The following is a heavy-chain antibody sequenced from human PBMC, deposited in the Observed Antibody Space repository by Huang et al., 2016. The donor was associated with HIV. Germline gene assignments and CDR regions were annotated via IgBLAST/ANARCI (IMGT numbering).Heavy chain of an antibody. CDR2: IRQDESEK. CDR1: GFTFSAYW. V-gene: IGHV3-7*01. Sequence: EVQLVESGGGLVQPGGSLRLSCAASGFTFSAYWMSWVRQAPGKGLEWVANIRQDESEKDYVDSVKGRFTISRDNAKNSLYLQMNSLRAEDTAVYYCATGLGSFDYWGQGSLVTVSS. CDR3: ATGLGSFDY. J-gene: IGHJ4*02. D-gene: IGHD7-27*01.